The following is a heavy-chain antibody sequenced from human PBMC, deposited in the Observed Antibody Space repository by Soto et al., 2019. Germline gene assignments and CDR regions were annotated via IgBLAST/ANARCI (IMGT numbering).Heavy chain of an antibody. CDR1: GYAFTTYG. J-gene: IGHJ4*02. Sequence: QVHLVQSGAEVKKPGASVKVSCTGSGYAFTTYGITWVRQAPGQGLEWMGWISAHNGNTNYAQKLQGRVTVTRDTSTSIAYMELRSLRSDDTAVYYCARGRYGDYWGQGALVTVSS. CDR3: ARGRYGDY. CDR2: ISAHNGNT. V-gene: IGHV1-18*01. D-gene: IGHD1-1*01.